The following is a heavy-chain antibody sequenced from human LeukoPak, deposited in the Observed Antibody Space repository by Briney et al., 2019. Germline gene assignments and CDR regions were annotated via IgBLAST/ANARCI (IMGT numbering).Heavy chain of an antibody. CDR1: GGSISSYY. CDR2: IYYSGST. Sequence: SETLSLTCTVSGGSISSYYWSWIRQPPGKGLEWIGYIYYSGSTNYNPSLKSRVTISVDTSKNRFSLKLSSVTAADTAVYYCARLNSLTAVDTAMAILDYWGQGTLVTVSS. J-gene: IGHJ4*02. V-gene: IGHV4-59*08. CDR3: ARLNSLTAVDTAMAILDY. D-gene: IGHD5-18*01.